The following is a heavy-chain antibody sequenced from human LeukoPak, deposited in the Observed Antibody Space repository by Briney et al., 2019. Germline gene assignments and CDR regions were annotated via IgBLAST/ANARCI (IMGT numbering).Heavy chain of an antibody. V-gene: IGHV3-74*01. CDR3: AREGAVAGTYYYYGMDV. CDR2: INSDGSST. Sequence: PGGPLRLSCAASGFTFSSYWMHWVRQAPGKGLVWVSRINSDGSSTSYADSVKGRFTISRDNAKDTLYLQMNSLRAEDTAVYYCAREGAVAGTYYYYGMDVWGRGTTVTVSS. D-gene: IGHD6-19*01. J-gene: IGHJ6*02. CDR1: GFTFSSYW.